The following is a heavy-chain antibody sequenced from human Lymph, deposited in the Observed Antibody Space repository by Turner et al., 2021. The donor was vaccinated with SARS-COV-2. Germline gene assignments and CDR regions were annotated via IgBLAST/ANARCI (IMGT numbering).Heavy chain of an antibody. J-gene: IGHJ5*02. CDR3: ARETVNNWFDP. Sequence: QVQLQESGPRLVTPLQTLSLTCTVAGGSMNSTYWSWIRQPPGKRLEWIGYIYYRGSTNYNPSLESRVTISVDTPRNQFSLNLNSVTAADTAIYYGARETVNNWFDPWGQGTLVTVSS. CDR2: IYYRGST. CDR1: GGSMNSTY. D-gene: IGHD2-21*02. V-gene: IGHV4-59*01.